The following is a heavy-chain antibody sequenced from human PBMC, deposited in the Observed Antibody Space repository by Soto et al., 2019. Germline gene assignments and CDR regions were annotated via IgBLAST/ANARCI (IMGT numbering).Heavy chain of an antibody. D-gene: IGHD6-13*01. Sequence: GGSLRLSCAASGFTFSSYAMNWGRPAPGKGLEWVSVISGSGDSTYYADSVKGRFTISRDNSKNTLYLQMNSLRAEDTAVYYCARRGPGTYFDYWGQGTLVTVSS. V-gene: IGHV3-23*01. J-gene: IGHJ4*02. CDR3: ARRGPGTYFDY. CDR2: ISGSGDST. CDR1: GFTFSSYA.